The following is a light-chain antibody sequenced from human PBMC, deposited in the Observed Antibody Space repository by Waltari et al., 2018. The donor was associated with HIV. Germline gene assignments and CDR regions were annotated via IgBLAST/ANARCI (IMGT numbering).Light chain of an antibody. J-gene: IGKJ2*01. CDR1: QDIRNY. CDR2: DAS. CDR3: QQYSRPMYT. V-gene: IGKV1-33*01. Sequence: DIQMTQSPSSLSASVGDRVTITCQASQDIRNYLNWYQQKPGKAPKLLIYDASNLETGVPSRFSGSGSGTEFTLTISSLHPDDFATYYCQQYSRPMYTFGQGTKLEIK.